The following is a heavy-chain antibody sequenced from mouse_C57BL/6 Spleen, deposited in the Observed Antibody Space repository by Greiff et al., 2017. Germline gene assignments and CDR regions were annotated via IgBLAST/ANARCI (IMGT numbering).Heavy chain of an antibody. CDR1: GYTFTGYW. CDR3: ARGDY. J-gene: IGHJ2*01. CDR2: ILPGSGST. V-gene: IGHV1-9*01. Sequence: VQLQQSGAELMKPGASVKLSCKATGYTFTGYWIEWVKQRPGHGLEWIGEILPGSGSTNYNAKFKGKATFTADTSSNTAYMQLSSLTTEDSAIYYCARGDYWGQGTTLTVSS.